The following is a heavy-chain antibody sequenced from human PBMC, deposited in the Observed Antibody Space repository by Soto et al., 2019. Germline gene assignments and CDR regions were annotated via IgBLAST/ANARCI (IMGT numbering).Heavy chain of an antibody. V-gene: IGHV3-21*01. CDR1: GFTFSSYS. J-gene: IGHJ5*02. Sequence: ESGGGLVKPGGSLRLSCAASGFTFSSYSMSWVRQAPGKGLEWVSSISSSSSYIYYADSVRGRFTSSRDNAKNSLYLQMNSLRAEDTAVYYCARSGDCSSPSCYEGWFDPWGQGTLVTVSS. D-gene: IGHD2-2*01. CDR2: ISSSSSYI. CDR3: ARSGDCSSPSCYEGWFDP.